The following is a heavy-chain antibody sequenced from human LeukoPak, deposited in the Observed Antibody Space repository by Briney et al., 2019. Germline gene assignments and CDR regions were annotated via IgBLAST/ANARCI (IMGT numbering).Heavy chain of an antibody. J-gene: IGHJ4*02. Sequence: GGSLRLSCAASGFTFDDYTMHWVRQVPGKGLEWVSLITWDGVATYSADSVKGRFTISRDNAKNSLYLQMNSLRAEDTALYYCAKDSCSSTSCYDYSLDYWGQGTLVTVSS. CDR2: ITWDGVAT. CDR1: GFTFDDYT. CDR3: AKDSCSSTSCYDYSLDY. D-gene: IGHD2-2*01. V-gene: IGHV3-43*01.